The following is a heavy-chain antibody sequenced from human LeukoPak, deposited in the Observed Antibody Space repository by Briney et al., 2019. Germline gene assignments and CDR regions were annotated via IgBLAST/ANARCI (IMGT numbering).Heavy chain of an antibody. J-gene: IGHJ4*02. Sequence: ASVKVSCKASGYTFTGYYMHWVRQAPGQGLEWMGWINPNSGGTNYAQKFQGRVTMTRDTSISTAYMELSRLGSDDTAVYYCARSPIMITFGGVDYDYWGQGALVTVSS. CDR3: ARSPIMITFGGVDYDY. CDR2: INPNSGGT. V-gene: IGHV1-2*02. CDR1: GYTFTGYY. D-gene: IGHD3-16*01.